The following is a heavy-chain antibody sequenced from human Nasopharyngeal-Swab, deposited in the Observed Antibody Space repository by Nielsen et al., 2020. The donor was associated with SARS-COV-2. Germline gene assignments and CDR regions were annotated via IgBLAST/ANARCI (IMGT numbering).Heavy chain of an antibody. J-gene: IGHJ3*02. V-gene: IGHV1-8*03. Sequence: ASVKVSCKASGYTLTSYDINWVRQATGQGLEWMGWMNPNSGNTGYAQKFQGRVTITRNTSISTAYMELSSLRSEDTAVYYCARVSAGTSKRDAFDIWGQGTMVTVSS. CDR3: ARVSAGTSKRDAFDI. D-gene: IGHD1-7*01. CDR1: GYTLTSYD. CDR2: MNPNSGNT.